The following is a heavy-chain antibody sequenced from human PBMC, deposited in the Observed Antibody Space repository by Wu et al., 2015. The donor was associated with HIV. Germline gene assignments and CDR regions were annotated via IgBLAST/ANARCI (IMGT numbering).Heavy chain of an antibody. J-gene: IGHJ4*02. CDR2: INPNSGGT. V-gene: IGHV1-2*02. CDR3: ARDYYDVLTTYSHYFFDL. D-gene: IGHD3-9*01. Sequence: QVQLVQSGAEVKKPGASVKVSCQASGYTFTDYYIHWVRQAPGQGLEWMGWINPNSGGTNYAQKFQGRVTLTRDTSIGTAYMELSRLTSDDTAVYYCARDYYDVLTTYSHYFFDLWGQGTLVTVSS. CDR1: GYTFTDYY.